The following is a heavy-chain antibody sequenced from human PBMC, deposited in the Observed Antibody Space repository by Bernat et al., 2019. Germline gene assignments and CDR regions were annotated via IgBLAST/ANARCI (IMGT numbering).Heavy chain of an antibody. D-gene: IGHD6-6*01. CDR3: AKGGYRIADRFLDY. CDR1: GFTFSSYA. CDR2: ISGSGGST. J-gene: IGHJ4*02. Sequence: EVQLLESGGGLVQPGGSLRLSCAASGFTFSSYAMSWVRQAPGNGLEWVLSISGSGGSTYYADSVKGRFTISRDNSKNTLYLQMNSLGAEDTAVYYCAKGGYRIADRFLDYWGQGTLVTVSS. V-gene: IGHV3-23*01.